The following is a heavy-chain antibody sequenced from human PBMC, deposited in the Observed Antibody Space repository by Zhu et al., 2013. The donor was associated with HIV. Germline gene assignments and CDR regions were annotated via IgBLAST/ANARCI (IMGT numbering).Heavy chain of an antibody. J-gene: IGHJ6*02. V-gene: IGHV1-2*02. Sequence: QVQLVQSGAEVKRPGSAVKVSCTAPGGTIDIYAITWVRQAPGQGLEWMGWINPNSGGTNYAQKFQGRVTMTRDTSISTAYMELSRLRSDDTAVYYCAREASGWYEWCLDVVGPRDHGHRLL. D-gene: IGHD6-19*01. CDR1: GGTIDIYA. CDR3: AREASGWYEWCLDV. CDR2: INPNSGGT.